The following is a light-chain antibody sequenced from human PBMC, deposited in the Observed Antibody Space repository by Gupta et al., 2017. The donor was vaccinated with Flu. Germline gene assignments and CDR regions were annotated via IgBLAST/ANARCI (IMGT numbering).Light chain of an antibody. CDR1: SSDVGSYSV. CDR3: SSYASSDIYL. V-gene: IGLV2-23*01. CDR2: EGT. J-gene: IGLJ1*01. Sequence: QSALTQPASASGSPGQSFTISCTGTSSDVGSYSVVSWYQQHPGKAPNVIFYEGTKRPSGVSSRFSGSKSGNTASLTVSGLQAEDEADYYCSSYASSDIYLFGTGTKVTVL.